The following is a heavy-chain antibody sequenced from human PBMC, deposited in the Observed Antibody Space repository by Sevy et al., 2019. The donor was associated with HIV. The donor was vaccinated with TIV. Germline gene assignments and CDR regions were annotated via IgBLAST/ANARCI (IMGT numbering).Heavy chain of an antibody. V-gene: IGHV4-30-4*08. J-gene: IGHJ4*02. Sequence: SETLSLTCTVSGGSISRTDSLWAWIRQPPGKGLEWIGYIYHTGSDYYNPSLKSQVTISVDKSKNQFSLRLNSVTAADTAVYYCAVAVSVIPSATPPKFDSWGQGALVTVSS. CDR2: IYHTGSD. CDR1: GGSISRTDSL. CDR3: AVAVSVIPSATPPKFDS. D-gene: IGHD2-15*01.